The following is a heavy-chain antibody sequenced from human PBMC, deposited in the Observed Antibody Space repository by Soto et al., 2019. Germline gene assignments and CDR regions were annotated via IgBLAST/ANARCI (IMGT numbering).Heavy chain of an antibody. CDR2: INPSGLST. Sequence: ASVKVSCKASGNTFNNYYIHWLRQAPGQGLEWIGVINPSGLSTSYAQKFQGRVTMTRDTSTTTVYMELSSLRSEDTALYYCARSQGSSTSLEIYYYYYYGMDVWGQGTTVTVSS. V-gene: IGHV1-46*02. D-gene: IGHD2-2*01. J-gene: IGHJ6*02. CDR1: GNTFNNYY. CDR3: ARSQGSSTSLEIYYYYYYGMDV.